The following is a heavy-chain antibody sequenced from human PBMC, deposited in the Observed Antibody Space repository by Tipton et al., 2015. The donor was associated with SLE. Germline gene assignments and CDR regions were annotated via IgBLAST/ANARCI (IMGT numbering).Heavy chain of an antibody. CDR2: ILYSGST. Sequence: TLSLTCTVSDGSISGYGWSWIRQPPGKVLEWIGNILYSGSTYDNPSLKSRVTMSIDTSKSQFSLRLRSVTAADTAVYYCARHMSVTYANFDVWGQGTVVTVSS. CDR1: DGSISGYG. J-gene: IGHJ3*01. V-gene: IGHV4-59*04. CDR3: ARHMSVTYANFDV. D-gene: IGHD2-2*01.